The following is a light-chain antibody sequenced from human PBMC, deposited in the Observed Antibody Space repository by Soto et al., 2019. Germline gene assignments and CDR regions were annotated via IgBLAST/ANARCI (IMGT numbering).Light chain of an antibody. V-gene: IGKV1-9*01. Sequence: DIQLTQSPSFLSASVGDRVTITCRASRGISSYLAWYQQKPGKAPKLLIYAASTLQSGVPSRFSGGGSGTEFTLTISSLQPEDFATYYCQQLNSYPLTFGGGTKVDIK. J-gene: IGKJ4*01. CDR1: RGISSY. CDR2: AAS. CDR3: QQLNSYPLT.